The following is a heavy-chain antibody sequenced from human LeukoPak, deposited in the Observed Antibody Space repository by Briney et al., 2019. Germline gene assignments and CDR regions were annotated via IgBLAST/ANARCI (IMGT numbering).Heavy chain of an antibody. CDR1: GGSISSYY. V-gene: IGHV4-59*01. Sequence: SETLSLTCTVSGGSISSYYWSWIRQPPGKGLEWIGYIYYSGSTNYNPSLKSRVTISVDTSKNQFSLKLSSVTAADTAVYYCARALYGDYGPNFDYWGQGTLVTVSS. CDR2: IYYSGST. J-gene: IGHJ4*02. D-gene: IGHD4-17*01. CDR3: ARALYGDYGPNFDY.